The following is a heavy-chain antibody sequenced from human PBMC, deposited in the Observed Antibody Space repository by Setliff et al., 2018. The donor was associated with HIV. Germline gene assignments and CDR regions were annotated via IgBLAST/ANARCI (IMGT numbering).Heavy chain of an antibody. D-gene: IGHD3-10*01. CDR2: ISAYNGNR. CDR3: ARVVVRGVTFIAEYFQH. J-gene: IGHJ1*01. V-gene: IGHV1-18*01. CDR1: GYTFTSYG. Sequence: ASVKVSCKASGYTFTSYGISWVRQAPGQGLEWIGWISAYNGNRNYAQKLQGRVTMTTDTSTSTAYMELGSLRSDDTAVYYCARVVVRGVTFIAEYFQHWGQGTLVTVSS.